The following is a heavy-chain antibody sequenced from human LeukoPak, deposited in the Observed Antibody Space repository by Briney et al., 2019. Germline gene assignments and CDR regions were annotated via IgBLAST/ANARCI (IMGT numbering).Heavy chain of an antibody. Sequence: ASVKVSCKASGYTFTDNYIHWVRQAPGQGLEWMGWLNANNGATSYAQNFQVRVTMTRDTSISTIYMEMSSLRSDDTAVYYCVRASYCGGGCYYYFDYWGQGTLVTVSS. J-gene: IGHJ4*02. CDR1: GYTFTDNY. D-gene: IGHD2-21*02. CDR3: VRASYCGGGCYYYFDY. CDR2: LNANNGAT. V-gene: IGHV1-2*02.